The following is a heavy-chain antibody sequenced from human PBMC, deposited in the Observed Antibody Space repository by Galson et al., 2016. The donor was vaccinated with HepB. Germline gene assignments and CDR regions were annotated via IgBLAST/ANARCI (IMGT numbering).Heavy chain of an antibody. CDR2: ISGSGGST. V-gene: IGHV3-23*01. CDR1: GFTFSDYA. Sequence: SLRLSCAASGFTFSDYAMNWVRQAPGKGLEWVSAISGSGGSTYFADSVKGRFTISRDNSKNTLFLQMNSLRAEDTAVYYCAKVSARGYFTNTYAPYYFDYWGQGTLVTVSS. J-gene: IGHJ4*02. D-gene: IGHD2-15*01. CDR3: AKVSARGYFTNTYAPYYFDY.